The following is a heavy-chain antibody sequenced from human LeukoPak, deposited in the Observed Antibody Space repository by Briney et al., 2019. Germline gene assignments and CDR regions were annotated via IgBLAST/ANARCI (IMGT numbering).Heavy chain of an antibody. CDR2: IRWHGDTT. V-gene: IGHV3-43D*03. D-gene: IGHD1-26*01. CDR3: TKSIGSYYKYFDY. Sequence: GGSLRLSCAASGFTFSDYYMSWIRQAPGKGLEWVSLIRWHGDTTYYADSVKGRFTISRDNSKNSLYLHMNSLRAEDTALYYCTKSIGSYYKYFDYWGQGTLVTVSS. CDR1: GFTFSDYY. J-gene: IGHJ4*02.